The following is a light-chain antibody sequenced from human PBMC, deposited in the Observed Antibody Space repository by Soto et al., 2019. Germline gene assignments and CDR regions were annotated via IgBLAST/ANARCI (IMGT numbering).Light chain of an antibody. J-gene: IGLJ3*02. CDR3: QSYDNSLNEWV. CDR2: GNN. CDR1: ASSIAARYD. Sequence: QSVLTQPPSVSGAPGQRVTISCTGTASSIAARYDVHWYQQIPGKAPKLLIYGNNNRPSGVPDRFSASKSGISASLAITGLQADDEADYYCQSYDNSLNEWVFGGGTKLPS. V-gene: IGLV1-40*01.